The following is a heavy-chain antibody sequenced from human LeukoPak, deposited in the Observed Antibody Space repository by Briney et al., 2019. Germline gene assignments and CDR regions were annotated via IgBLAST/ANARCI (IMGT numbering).Heavy chain of an antibody. CDR2: VNYRANT. CDR1: GGSISSSSYY. Sequence: SETLSLTCAVSGGSISSSSYYWGWIRQPPGKGLEWIGTVNYRANTDQNPSLKSRVTISVDTSKNRFSLRLSSVTAADTAVYYCAGRQLWPGYYFDFWGQGTLVTVSS. CDR3: AGRQLWPGYYFDF. D-gene: IGHD1-1*01. V-gene: IGHV4-39*01. J-gene: IGHJ4*02.